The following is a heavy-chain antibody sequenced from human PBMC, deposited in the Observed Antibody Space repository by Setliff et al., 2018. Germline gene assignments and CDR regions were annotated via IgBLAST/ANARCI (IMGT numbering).Heavy chain of an antibody. D-gene: IGHD3-3*01. CDR2: IHTGGGSA. CDR1: GYSFTGYY. V-gene: IGHV1-46*01. J-gene: IGHJ5*02. CDR3: SRDVYDFRTGQADP. Sequence: ASVKVSCKASGYSFTGYYMHWVRQAPGQGLEWMGIIHTGGGSASYAQKFQGRVTMTRDNAKNSLYLHMSSLRADDTAVYYCSRDVYDFRTGQADPWGQGTQVTVSS.